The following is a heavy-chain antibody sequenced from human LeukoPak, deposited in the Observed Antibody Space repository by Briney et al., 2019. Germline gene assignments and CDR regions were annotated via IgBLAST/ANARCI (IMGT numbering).Heavy chain of an antibody. CDR1: GFTFRSFG. CDR3: AHMSSGSYYFDY. CDR2: ISGSGGSM. Sequence: PGGSLRLSCAASGFTFRSFGVHWVRQAPGKGLEWVSAISGSGGSMYYADSVKGRFTISRDNSKNTLYLQMNSLRAEDTAVYYCAHMSSGSYYFDYWGQGTLVTVSS. J-gene: IGHJ4*02. D-gene: IGHD1-26*01. V-gene: IGHV3-23*01.